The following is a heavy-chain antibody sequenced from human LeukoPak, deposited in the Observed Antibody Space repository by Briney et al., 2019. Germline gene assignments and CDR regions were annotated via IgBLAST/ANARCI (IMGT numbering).Heavy chain of an antibody. J-gene: IGHJ3*02. Sequence: RGSLRLSCAASGFTFSSYVMHWVRQAPGKGLEYVSGISGNGGSTYYANSVKGRFTISRDNAKNSLYLQMNSLRAEDTAVYYCARDEYNWNVDAFDIWGQGTVVTVSS. CDR2: ISGNGGST. V-gene: IGHV3-64*01. CDR3: ARDEYNWNVDAFDI. CDR1: GFTFSSYV. D-gene: IGHD1-20*01.